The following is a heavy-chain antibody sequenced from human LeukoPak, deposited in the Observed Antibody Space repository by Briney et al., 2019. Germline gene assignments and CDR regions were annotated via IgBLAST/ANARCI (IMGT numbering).Heavy chain of an antibody. CDR1: GFTFSSYA. D-gene: IGHD6-19*01. Sequence: GGSLRLSCAASGFTFSSYAMSWVRQAPGKGLEWVSAISGSGGSTYYADSVKGRFTISRDNSKNTLYLQMSSLRAEDTAVYYCAKVPYSSGWSAWFDPWGQGTLVTVSS. J-gene: IGHJ5*02. CDR2: ISGSGGST. V-gene: IGHV3-23*01. CDR3: AKVPYSSGWSAWFDP.